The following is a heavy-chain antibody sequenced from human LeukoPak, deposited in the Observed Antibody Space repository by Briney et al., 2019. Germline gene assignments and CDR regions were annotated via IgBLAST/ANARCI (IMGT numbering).Heavy chain of an antibody. V-gene: IGHV1-69*13. CDR2: IIPIFGTA. J-gene: IGHJ4*02. CDR3: ARDRYYYGSGSYQLFDY. Sequence: ASVKVSCKASGYTFTAYYIHWVRQAPGQGLEWMGGIIPIFGTANYAQKFQGRVTITADESTSTAYMELSSLRSEDTAVYYCARDRYYYGSGSYQLFDYWGQGTPVTVSS. D-gene: IGHD3-10*01. CDR1: GYTFTAYY.